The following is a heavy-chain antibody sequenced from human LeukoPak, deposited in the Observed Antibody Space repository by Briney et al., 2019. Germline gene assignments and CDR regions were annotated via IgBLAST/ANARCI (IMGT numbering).Heavy chain of an antibody. D-gene: IGHD3-22*01. CDR3: ARDESSYYYDSSGYYSY. V-gene: IGHV1-69*04. CDR1: GGTFSSYA. J-gene: IGHJ4*02. CDR2: ISPILGIA. Sequence: GSSVKVSCKASGGTFSSYAISWVRQAPGQGLEWMGRISPILGIANYAQKFQGRVTITADKSTSTAYMELSSLRSEDTAVYYCARDESSYYYDSSGYYSYWGQGTLVTVSS.